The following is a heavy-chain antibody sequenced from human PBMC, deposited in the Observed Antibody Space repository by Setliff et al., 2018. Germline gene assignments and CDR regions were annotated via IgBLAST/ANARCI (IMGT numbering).Heavy chain of an antibody. CDR3: ARINFYVSSGYYYAPEL. Sequence: ASVKVSCKASGYIFTGNYMHWVRQAPGQGLEWMGWINPTSGATKYADKFQGRVTVTTDTSTTTAYMELRSLRADDTAVYYCARINFYVSSGYYYAPELWGQGTTVTVSS. CDR2: INPTSGAT. V-gene: IGHV1-2*02. J-gene: IGHJ4*02. D-gene: IGHD3-22*01. CDR1: GYIFTGNY.